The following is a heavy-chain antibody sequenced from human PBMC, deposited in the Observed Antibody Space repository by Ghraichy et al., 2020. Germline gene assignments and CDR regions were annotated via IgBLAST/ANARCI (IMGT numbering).Heavy chain of an antibody. CDR2: INEGGNER. CDR3: ARIRGLAGYFDL. V-gene: IGHV3-7*03. J-gene: IGHJ4*02. CDR1: GFTSSKYW. D-gene: IGHD2-2*03. Sequence: GGSLRLSCIASGFTSSKYWMTWVRQAPGKGLEWVANINEGGNERYYLDSVKGLFTISRDIAKNSLYLQMNSLTDEDTAVYHCARIRGLAGYFDLWGQGTVVTVSS.